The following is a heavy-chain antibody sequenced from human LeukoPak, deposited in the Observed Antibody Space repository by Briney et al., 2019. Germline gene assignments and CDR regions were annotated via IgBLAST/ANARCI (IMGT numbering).Heavy chain of an antibody. D-gene: IGHD3-16*01. CDR3: AKKKVDVMGNQYYYYYGLDV. Sequence: SSETLSLTCAFYGGSFSGYSLTWIRQPPGKGLEWIGEINHSGINHFNPSLKSRVTISADTSKKQVFLNLSSVTAADTAVYYCAKKKVDVMGNQYYYYYGLDVWGQGTTVTASS. V-gene: IGHV4-34*01. J-gene: IGHJ6*02. CDR1: GGSFSGYS. CDR2: INHSGIN.